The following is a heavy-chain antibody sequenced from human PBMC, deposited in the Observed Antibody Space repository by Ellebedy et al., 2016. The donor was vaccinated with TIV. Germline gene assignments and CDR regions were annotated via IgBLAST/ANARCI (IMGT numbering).Heavy chain of an antibody. D-gene: IGHD7-27*01. Sequence: SVKVSXXASGVTFSNYVISWVRQAPGQGLAWMGGIILIVGTANYAQKFQGGVTITADESTTTVYMELSSLRSEDTAVYYCARTGNRYYFDSWGQGTLVTVSA. J-gene: IGHJ4*02. CDR2: IILIVGTA. CDR3: ARTGNRYYFDS. V-gene: IGHV1-69*13. CDR1: GVTFSNYV.